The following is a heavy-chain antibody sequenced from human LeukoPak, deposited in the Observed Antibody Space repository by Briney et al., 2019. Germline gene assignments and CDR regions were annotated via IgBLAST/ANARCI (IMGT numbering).Heavy chain of an antibody. D-gene: IGHD4-23*01. CDR2: INPNSGGT. CDR1: GYTFTCYY. V-gene: IGHV1-2*02. CDR3: ARDMTPNSPFQH. J-gene: IGHJ1*01. Sequence: ASVKVSCKASGYTFTCYYMHWVRQAPGQGLEWMGWINPNSGGTNYAQKFQGRVTMTRDTSISTAYMELSRLRSDDTAVYYCARDMTPNSPFQHWGQGTLVTVSS.